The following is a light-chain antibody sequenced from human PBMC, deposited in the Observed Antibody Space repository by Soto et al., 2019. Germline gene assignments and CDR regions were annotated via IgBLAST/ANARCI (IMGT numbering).Light chain of an antibody. V-gene: IGKV1-33*01. J-gene: IGKJ5*01. Sequence: DIQMTQSPSSLSASVGDRVTTTCRASQSISSYLNWYQQKPGKAPKLLIYAASSLQSGVPSRFSGGGSGTDFALTISSLEPEDIATYYCQQYDSLPLTFGQGTRLEIK. CDR3: QQYDSLPLT. CDR1: QSISSY. CDR2: AAS.